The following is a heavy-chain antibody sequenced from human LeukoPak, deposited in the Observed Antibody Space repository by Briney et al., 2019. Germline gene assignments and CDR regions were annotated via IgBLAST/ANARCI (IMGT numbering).Heavy chain of an antibody. J-gene: IGHJ4*02. CDR3: ARVGGGYCSSTSCFFDY. D-gene: IGHD2-2*01. V-gene: IGHV3-7*01. CDR1: GFTFSSYW. Sequence: PGGSLRLSCAASGFTFSSYWMSWVRQAPGKGLEWVANIKQDGSEKYYVDSVKGRFTISRDNAKNSLYLQMNSLRAEDTAVYYCARVGGGYCSSTSCFFDYWGQGTLVTVSS. CDR2: IKQDGSEK.